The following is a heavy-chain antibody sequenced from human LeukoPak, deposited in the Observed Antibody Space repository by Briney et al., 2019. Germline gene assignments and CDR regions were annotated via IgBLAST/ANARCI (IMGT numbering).Heavy chain of an antibody. CDR3: ARIRVGYSSSTSCYSAGFTF. D-gene: IGHD2-2*01. V-gene: IGHV1-2*02. CDR1: GYTFTAHY. J-gene: IGHJ3*01. CDR2: MNPNSGDT. Sequence: ASVKVSCKTSGYTFTAHYIHWIRQAPGQGLEWMGWMNPNSGDTNYAQKFQGRVTLTRDKTARTAYMELTRLKSDDTAIYHRARIRVGYSSSTSCYSAGFTFWSQGTMVTVSS.